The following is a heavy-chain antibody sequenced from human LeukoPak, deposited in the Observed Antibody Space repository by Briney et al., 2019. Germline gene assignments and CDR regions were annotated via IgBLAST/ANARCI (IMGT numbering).Heavy chain of an antibody. CDR1: GYTFTSYD. CDR3: ASARNPGGCSGGSCYPFDY. Sequence: ASVKVSCKASGYTFTSYDINWVRQATGQGLEWMGWMNPNSGNTGYAQKFQGRVTMTRNTSISTAYMELSSLRSEDTAVYYCASARNPGGCSGGSCYPFDYWGQGTLVTVSS. CDR2: MNPNSGNT. V-gene: IGHV1-8*01. D-gene: IGHD2-15*01. J-gene: IGHJ4*02.